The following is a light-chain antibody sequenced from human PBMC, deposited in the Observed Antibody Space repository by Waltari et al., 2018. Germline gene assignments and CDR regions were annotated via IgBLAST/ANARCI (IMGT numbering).Light chain of an antibody. Sequence: QLVLTQSPSASASLGASVKLTCTLDSGHSSNIVAWLQQQPERGPRYSMKINSDGSHSKGACVPVRLSGSSSGAERCLTISSVQSEDEADYYCQTGGHGTWVFGGGTKLTVL. V-gene: IGLV4-69*01. CDR3: QTGGHGTWV. CDR1: SGHSSNI. J-gene: IGLJ3*02. CDR2: INSDGSH.